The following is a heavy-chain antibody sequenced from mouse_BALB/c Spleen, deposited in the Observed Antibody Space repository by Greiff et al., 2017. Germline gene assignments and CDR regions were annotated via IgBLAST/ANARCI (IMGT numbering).Heavy chain of an antibody. CDR3: ARYRYDGDYYAMDY. D-gene: IGHD2-14*01. CDR1: GFSLTSYG. J-gene: IGHJ4*01. V-gene: IGHV2-9*02. CDR2: IWAGGST. Sequence: QVQLQQSGPGLVAPSQSLSITCTVSGFSLTSYGVHWVRQPPGKGLEWLGVIWAGGSTNYNSARMSGLRVSKDNSKSQVFLKMNSLQTDDTAMYYDARYRYDGDYYAMDYWGQGTSVTVSS.